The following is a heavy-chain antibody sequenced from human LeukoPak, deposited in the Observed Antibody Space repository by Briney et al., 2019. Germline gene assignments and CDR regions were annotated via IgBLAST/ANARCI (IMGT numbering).Heavy chain of an antibody. Sequence: SETLSLTCTVSGGSFTAFYWSWIRQPPGKGLEWIGEVYHSGTTNYNPSLKSRVTLSVDTSKNQFSLKLASVTAADTAVYYCATLRGTDWYFHHWGQGTLVTVSS. D-gene: IGHD3-9*01. CDR2: VYHSGTT. J-gene: IGHJ4*02. CDR3: ATLRGTDWYFHH. V-gene: IGHV4-34*01. CDR1: GGSFTAFY.